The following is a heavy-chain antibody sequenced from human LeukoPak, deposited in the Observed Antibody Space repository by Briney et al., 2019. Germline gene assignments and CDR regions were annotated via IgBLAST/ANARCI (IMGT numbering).Heavy chain of an antibody. V-gene: IGHV3-21*01. CDR3: ARGADSSGWYRGSVDP. CDR2: ISSSSSYI. J-gene: IGHJ5*02. Sequence: PGGSLRLSCAASGFTFSSYSMNWVRQAPGKGLEWVSSISSSSSYIYYADSVKGRFTISRDNAKNSLYLQMNSLRAEDAAVYYCARGADSSGWYRGSVDPWGQGTLVTVSS. CDR1: GFTFSSYS. D-gene: IGHD6-19*01.